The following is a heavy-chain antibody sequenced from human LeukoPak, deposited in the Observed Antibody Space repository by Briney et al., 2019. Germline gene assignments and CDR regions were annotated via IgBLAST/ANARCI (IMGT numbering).Heavy chain of an antibody. CDR1: GGSISSYY. CDR3: ARDRPAELLWFGELLDP. Sequence: SETLSLTCTVSGGSISSYYWSWTRQPAGKGLEWIGRIYTSGSTNYNPSLKSRFTMSVDTSKNQFSLKLSSVTAADTAVYYCARDRPAELLWFGELLDPWGQGTLVTVSS. V-gene: IGHV4-4*07. D-gene: IGHD3-10*01. CDR2: IYTSGST. J-gene: IGHJ5*02.